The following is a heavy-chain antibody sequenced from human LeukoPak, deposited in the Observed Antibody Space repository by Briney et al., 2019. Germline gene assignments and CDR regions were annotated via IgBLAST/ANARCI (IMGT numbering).Heavy chain of an antibody. CDR1: GYTFTSYD. V-gene: IGHV1-8*01. D-gene: IGHD5-24*01. CDR2: MNPNSGNT. Sequence: ASVKVSRKASGYTFTSYDINWVRQATGQGLEWMGWMNPNSGNTGYAQKFQGRVTMTRNTSISTAYMELSSLRSEDTAVYYCARGERWLQSFDYWGQGTLVTVSS. CDR3: ARGERWLQSFDY. J-gene: IGHJ4*02.